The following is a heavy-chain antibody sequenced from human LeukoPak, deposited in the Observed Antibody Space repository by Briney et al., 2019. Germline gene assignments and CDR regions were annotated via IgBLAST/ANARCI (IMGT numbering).Heavy chain of an antibody. CDR3: ARDRATADS. J-gene: IGHJ4*02. CDR2: IKQDAREK. Sequence: GGSLRLSCAASGFTFSSYWMSWVRQAPGKGLEGVANIKQDAREKNYVGSVKGRFTISRDNAKNSLYLQMNSLRVEDTAVYFCARDRATADSWGQGTLVTVSS. CDR1: GFTFSSYW. V-gene: IGHV3-7*01. D-gene: IGHD2-21*02.